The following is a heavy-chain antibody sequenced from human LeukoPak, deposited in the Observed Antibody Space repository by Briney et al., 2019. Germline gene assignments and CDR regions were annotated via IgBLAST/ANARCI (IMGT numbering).Heavy chain of an antibody. CDR3: AREGITSFGVVPQVVTVYYGMDV. D-gene: IGHD3-3*01. J-gene: IGHJ6*02. Sequence: RTGGTLRLSCAASGFTFSSYSRNWVRQAPGKGLEWVSYICTSSSTKYYAAPVKGRFTISRDNAKNSLYLQINRLRAEDTAVYYCAREGITSFGVVPQVVTVYYGMDVWGQGTTVTVSS. V-gene: IGHV3-48*01. CDR1: GFTFSSYS. CDR2: ICTSSSTK.